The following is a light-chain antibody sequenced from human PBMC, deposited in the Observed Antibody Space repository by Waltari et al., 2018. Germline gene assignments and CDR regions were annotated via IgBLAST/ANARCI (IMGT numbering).Light chain of an antibody. J-gene: IGLJ3*02. V-gene: IGLV3-19*01. CDR3: NSRDSSGNHPWV. CDR1: SLRSYY. Sequence: SSELTQDPAVSEALGQTVRITCQGDSLRSYYASWYQQKPGQAPVLVIYGKNTRPSGIPDRFSGSSSGNTASLTITGAQAEDEADYYCNSRDSSGNHPWVFGGGTKLTVL. CDR2: GKN.